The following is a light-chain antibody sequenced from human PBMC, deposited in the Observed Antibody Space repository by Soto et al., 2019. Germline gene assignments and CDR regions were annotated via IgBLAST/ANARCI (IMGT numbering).Light chain of an antibody. J-gene: IGKJ3*01. Sequence: VMTQSPDSLAVSLGERATINCKSSQSVLYSSNNKNYLAWYQQKPGQPPKLLIYWASTRESGVPDRFTGRGSGADFTLTISSLQAEEVAVYYCQQYYSTPFTFGPGTKVHVK. CDR3: QQYYSTPFT. V-gene: IGKV4-1*01. CDR2: WAS. CDR1: QSVLYSSNNKNY.